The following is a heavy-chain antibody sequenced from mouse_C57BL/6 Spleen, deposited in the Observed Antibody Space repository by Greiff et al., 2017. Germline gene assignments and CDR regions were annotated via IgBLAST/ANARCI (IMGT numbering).Heavy chain of an antibody. CDR1: GYAFSSYW. CDR2: IYPGDGYT. D-gene: IGHD4-1*01. Sequence: VQLQQSGAELVQPGASVKISCKASGYAFSSYWVNWVKQRPGKGLEWMGQIYPGDGYTNYNGKFKGKATLTVDKSSSTAYMQLSSLTSEASAVDLCASYWDDWYFDVWGTGTTVTVSS. CDR3: ASYWDDWYFDV. J-gene: IGHJ1*03. V-gene: IGHV1-80*01.